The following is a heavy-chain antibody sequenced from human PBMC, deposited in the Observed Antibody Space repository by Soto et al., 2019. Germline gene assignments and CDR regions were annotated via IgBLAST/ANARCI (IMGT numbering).Heavy chain of an antibody. CDR1: GGSISSGGYY. D-gene: IGHD2-2*01. Sequence: SETLSLTCPLSGGSISSGGYYWSWIRQHPGKGLEWIGYIYYSGSTYYNPSLKSRVTISVDTSKNQFSLKLSSVTAADTAVYYCARAWDCISTSCYPDYWGQGTLVTVSS. CDR2: IYYSGST. CDR3: ARAWDCISTSCYPDY. V-gene: IGHV4-31*03. J-gene: IGHJ4*02.